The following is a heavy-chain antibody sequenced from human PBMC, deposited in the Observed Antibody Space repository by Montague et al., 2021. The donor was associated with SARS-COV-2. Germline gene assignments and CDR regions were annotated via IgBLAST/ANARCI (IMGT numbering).Heavy chain of an antibody. D-gene: IGHD5-24*01. CDR2: ITHTGNR. CDR3: ARGTGQQLVFSYVYYGMDI. CDR1: GGSSTNYF. V-gene: IGHV4-34*01. J-gene: IGHJ6*02. Sequence: LRLSCAVYGGSSTNYFWTWIRQTPAKGLEWIGEITHTGNRDFNPSLXXRVILSVDKSKSQFSLKLTSVTAADTGVYYCARGTGQQLVFSYVYYGMDIWGQGTTVSVSS.